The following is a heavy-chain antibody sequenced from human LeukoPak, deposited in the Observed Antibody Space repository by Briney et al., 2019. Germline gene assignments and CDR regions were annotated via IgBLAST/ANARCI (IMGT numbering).Heavy chain of an antibody. V-gene: IGHV5-51*01. J-gene: IGHJ5*02. D-gene: IGHD3-10*01. CDR1: GCSFTSYW. Sequence: GAALKISCKGSGCSFTSYWIGWVRQMRGKGLEGMCIIYPGDSDTRYSPSFHVPVTISADQSISTAYLQWSSLKASDTAMYYCARPTLGELSWFDHWGQGTLVTVSS. CDR2: IYPGDSDT. CDR3: ARPTLGELSWFDH.